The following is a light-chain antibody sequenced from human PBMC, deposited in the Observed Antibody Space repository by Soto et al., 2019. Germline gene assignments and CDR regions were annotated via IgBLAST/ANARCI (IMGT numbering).Light chain of an antibody. CDR3: QQRSNWPPRFT. J-gene: IGKJ3*01. V-gene: IGKV3-11*01. CDR1: QSVSSY. CDR2: DAS. Sequence: EIVLTPSPATLSLSPVERATLSCRASQSVSSYLAWYQQKPGQAPRLLIYDASNRATGIPARFSGSGSGTDFTPTISSLEPEDFAVYYCQQRSNWPPRFTFGPGTKVDIK.